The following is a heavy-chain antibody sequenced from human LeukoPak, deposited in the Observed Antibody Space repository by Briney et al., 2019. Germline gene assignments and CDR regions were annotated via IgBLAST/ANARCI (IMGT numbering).Heavy chain of an antibody. D-gene: IGHD3-22*01. CDR3: AKDRGYYTAYFDY. CDR1: GFTFSSYA. Sequence: GGSLRLSCAASGFTFSSYAMSWVRQAPGQGLEWVSAISGSGGSTYYADSVKGRFTISRDNSKNTLYLQMNSLRAEYTAVYYCAKDRGYYTAYFDYWGQGTLVTVSS. CDR2: ISGSGGST. J-gene: IGHJ4*02. V-gene: IGHV3-23*01.